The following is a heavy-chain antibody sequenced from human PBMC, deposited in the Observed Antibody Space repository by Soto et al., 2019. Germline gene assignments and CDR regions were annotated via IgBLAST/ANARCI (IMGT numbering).Heavy chain of an antibody. CDR2: IYSGGST. V-gene: IGHV3-53*01. Sequence: PGGSLRLSCAASGFTVSSNYMSWVRQAPGKGLEWVSVIYSGGSTYYADSVKGRFTISRDNSKNTLYLQMNSLRAEDTAVYYCARAEYSGYDFVGDYFDYWGQGTLVTV. CDR3: ARAEYSGYDFVGDYFDY. CDR1: GFTVSSNY. D-gene: IGHD5-12*01. J-gene: IGHJ4*02.